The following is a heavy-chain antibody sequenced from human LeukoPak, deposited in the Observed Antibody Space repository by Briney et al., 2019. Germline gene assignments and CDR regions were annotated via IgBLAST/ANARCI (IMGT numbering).Heavy chain of an antibody. J-gene: IGHJ6*02. CDR2: ISWQSNTR. Sequence: GGSLRLLCAASGFFFDDYGMHWVRHVPGGGLEWVSGISWQSNTRNYADSVRGRFTISRDNANNSLYLQINRLKLEDTALYYCVKDRDFWSGLDVWGQGTMVTVS. CDR1: GFFFDDYG. CDR3: VKDRDFWSGLDV. V-gene: IGHV3-9*01. D-gene: IGHD3-3*01.